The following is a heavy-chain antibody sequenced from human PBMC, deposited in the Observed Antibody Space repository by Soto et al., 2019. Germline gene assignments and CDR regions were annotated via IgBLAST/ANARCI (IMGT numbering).Heavy chain of an antibody. V-gene: IGHV3-23*01. CDR3: AKAQAVATTRSPFDY. J-gene: IGHJ4*02. Sequence: EVQLLESGGGLVQPGGSLRLSCAASGFTFSSYAMSWVRQAPGKGLEWVSAISGSGGSTYYADSVKGRFTISRDNSKNTLYLQMNSVRAEETPVYYCAKAQAVATTRSPFDYWGQGTLVSISS. D-gene: IGHD5-12*01. CDR1: GFTFSSYA. CDR2: ISGSGGST.